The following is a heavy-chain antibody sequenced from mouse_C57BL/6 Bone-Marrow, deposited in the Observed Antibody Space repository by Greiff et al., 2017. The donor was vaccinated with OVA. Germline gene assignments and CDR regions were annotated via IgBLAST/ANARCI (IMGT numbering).Heavy chain of an antibody. CDR2: IYPNSGGT. D-gene: IGHD4-1*01. J-gene: IGHJ4*01. CDR3: ARSDWDPNYAMDY. Sequence: QVQLQQPGAELVKPGASVKLSCKASGYTFTSYWMHWVKQRPGRGLAWIGRIYPNSGGTKYNEKFKSKATLTVDKPSSTAYMQLSSLASEDSAVYDCARSDWDPNYAMDYWGQGTSVTVSS. CDR1: GYTFTSYW. V-gene: IGHV1-72*01.